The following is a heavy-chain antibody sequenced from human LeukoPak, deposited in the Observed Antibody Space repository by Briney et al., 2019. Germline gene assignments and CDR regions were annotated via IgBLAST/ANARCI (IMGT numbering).Heavy chain of an antibody. CDR2: ISAYNGNT. D-gene: IGHD2-2*01. Sequence: ASVKVSCKASGYTFTSYGISWVRQAPGQGLEWMGWISAYNGNTNYAQKLQGRVTMTTDTSTSTAYMELRSLRSDDTAVYYCARSGYCSSTSCYDHYYYYGMDVWGQGTTVTVSS. J-gene: IGHJ6*02. CDR1: GYTFTSYG. CDR3: ARSGYCSSTSCYDHYYYYGMDV. V-gene: IGHV1-18*01.